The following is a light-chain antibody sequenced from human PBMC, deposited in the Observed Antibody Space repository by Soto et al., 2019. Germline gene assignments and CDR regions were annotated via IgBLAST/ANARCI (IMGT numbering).Light chain of an antibody. Sequence: VMTQSPSTLSVSRGERATLSCSANQAISSNLAWYQQKPGQAPRLLIYDASKRATGIPARFSGSGSGTDFTLTINSLEPEDFAVYYCQHRNDWPITFCQG. CDR3: QHRNDWPIT. CDR2: DAS. J-gene: IGKJ5*01. CDR1: QAISSN. V-gene: IGKV3D-11*01.